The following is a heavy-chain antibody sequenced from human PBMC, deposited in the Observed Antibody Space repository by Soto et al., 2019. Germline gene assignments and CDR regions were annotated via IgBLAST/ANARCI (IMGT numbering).Heavy chain of an antibody. CDR3: ARGLGGQGPFLFDY. J-gene: IGHJ4*02. Sequence: SETLSITLKVPGGSLRTGGFYRSLVPQHPGKGLEWIGYIYYSGSTYSNPSLKSRVTISVDTSKNQFSLKLSSVTAADTAAYYCARGLGGQGPFLFDYWGQGTLVTVSS. V-gene: IGHV4-31*03. CDR1: GGSLRTGGFY. CDR2: IYYSGST. D-gene: IGHD2-15*01.